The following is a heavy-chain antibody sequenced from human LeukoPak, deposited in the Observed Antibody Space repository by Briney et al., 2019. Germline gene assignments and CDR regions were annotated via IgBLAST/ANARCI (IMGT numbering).Heavy chain of an antibody. D-gene: IGHD3-22*01. Sequence: GSLRLSCEASGFTFSDCYMTWVRQPPGKGLEWIGEIYHSGSTNYNPSLKSRVTISVDKSKNQFSLKLSSVTAADTAVYYCARVEAYDSSPWGQGTLVTVSS. CDR1: GFTFSDCY. CDR3: ARVEAYDSSP. J-gene: IGHJ5*02. V-gene: IGHV4-34*01. CDR2: IYHSGST.